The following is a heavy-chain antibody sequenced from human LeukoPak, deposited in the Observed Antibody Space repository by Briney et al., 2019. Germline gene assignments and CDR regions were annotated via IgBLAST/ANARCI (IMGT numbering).Heavy chain of an antibody. CDR2: MNPNSGNT. D-gene: IGHD2-21*02. V-gene: IGHV1-8*01. J-gene: IGHJ4*02. CDR1: GYTFTSYD. Sequence: ASVKVSCKASGYTFTSYDINWVRQATGQGLEWMGWMNPNSGNTGYAQKFQGRVTMTRNTSISTAYMELSSLRSEDTAVYYCARVPTWVTAKGRARNFDYWGQGTLVTVSS. CDR3: ARVPTWVTAKGRARNFDY.